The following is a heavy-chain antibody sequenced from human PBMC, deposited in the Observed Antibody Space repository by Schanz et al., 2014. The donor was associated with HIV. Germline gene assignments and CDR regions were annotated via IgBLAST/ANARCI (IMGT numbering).Heavy chain of an antibody. CDR3: AKGDWAHKVTTGVDV. CDR1: DFTFSNYG. CDR2: ISFDGSEK. J-gene: IGHJ6*02. Sequence: QVQLVESGGGAVQPGKSLRLSCTTSDFTFSNYGMHWVRQAPGKGLEWVAVISFDGSEKYYADSVKGRFTISRDNSKNTLHLQMSSLRTEDSAVYYCAKGDWAHKVTTGVDVWGPGTTVTVSS. V-gene: IGHV3-30*06. D-gene: IGHD4-17*01.